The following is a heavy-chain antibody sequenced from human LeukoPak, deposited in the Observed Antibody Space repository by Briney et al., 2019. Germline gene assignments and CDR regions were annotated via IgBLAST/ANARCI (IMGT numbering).Heavy chain of an antibody. Sequence: PSETLSLTCTVSGGSISSSSYYWGWIRQPPGKGLEWIGSIYYSGSTYYNPSLKSRVTISVDTSKNQLSLKLSSVTAADTAVYYCARLGYSSGWYWFDPWGQGTLVTVSS. CDR1: GGSISSSSYY. CDR3: ARLGYSSGWYWFDP. J-gene: IGHJ5*02. CDR2: IYYSGST. V-gene: IGHV4-39*01. D-gene: IGHD6-19*01.